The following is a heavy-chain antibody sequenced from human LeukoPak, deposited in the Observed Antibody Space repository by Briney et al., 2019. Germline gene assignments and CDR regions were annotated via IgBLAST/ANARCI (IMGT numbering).Heavy chain of an antibody. J-gene: IGHJ4*02. V-gene: IGHV3-33*01. CDR3: ARNLRKYGSNSDYFDY. CDR2: IWYDASNK. Sequence: GGSLRLSCAASGFTFSSHGLRWVRHAPGEGLEWVAVIWYDASNKYYADSVKGRFTVSRDNSKTTLYLQMNSLRAENTAMYYSARNLRKYGSNSDYFDYWGQGTVVTVSS. CDR1: GFTFSSHG. D-gene: IGHD4-23*01.